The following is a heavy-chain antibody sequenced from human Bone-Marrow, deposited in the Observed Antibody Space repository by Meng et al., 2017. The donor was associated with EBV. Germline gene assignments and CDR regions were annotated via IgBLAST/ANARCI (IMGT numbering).Heavy chain of an antibody. CDR2: IIPIFGTA. CDR1: VGTFSSYA. V-gene: IGHV1-69*01. CDR3: ASTNLGYCSGGSCLGPFDY. J-gene: IGHJ4*02. Sequence: VRLVHPGAEWRQPGSSVKVSCKASVGTFSSYAISWVRQAPGQGLEWMGGIIPIFGTANYAQKFQGRVTITADESTSTAYMELSSLRSEDTAVYYCASTNLGYCSGGSCLGPFDYWGQGTLVTVSS. D-gene: IGHD2-15*01.